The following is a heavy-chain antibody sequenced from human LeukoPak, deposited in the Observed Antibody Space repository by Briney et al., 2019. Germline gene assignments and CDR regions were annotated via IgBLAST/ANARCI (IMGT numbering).Heavy chain of an antibody. J-gene: IGHJ2*01. CDR3: ARYCSGGSCYFPLGFFDL. V-gene: IGHV1-18*01. CDR1: GYIFTSYG. Sequence: ASVKVSCKASGYIFTSYGISWVRQAPGQGLEWMGWISGYNGNTKYAQNLQGRVTMTTDTSTSTAYMELRSLRSDDTAVYYCARYCSGGSCYFPLGFFDLWGRGTLVTVSS. D-gene: IGHD2-15*01. CDR2: ISGYNGNT.